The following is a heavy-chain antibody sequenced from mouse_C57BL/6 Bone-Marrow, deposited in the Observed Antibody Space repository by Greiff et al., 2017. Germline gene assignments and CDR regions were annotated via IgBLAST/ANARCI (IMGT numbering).Heavy chain of an antibody. CDR1: GYTFTSYD. V-gene: IGHV1-85*01. D-gene: IGHD2-3*01. CDR2: VYPRDGST. Sequence: VQLQESGPELVKPGASVKLSCKASGYTFTSYDINWVKQRPGQGLEWIGWVYPRDGSTKYNEKFKGKATLTVDTSSSTAYMELHSLTSEDSAVYFCARYDGYYAYYFDYRGQGTTLTVSS. CDR3: ARYDGYYAYYFDY. J-gene: IGHJ2*01.